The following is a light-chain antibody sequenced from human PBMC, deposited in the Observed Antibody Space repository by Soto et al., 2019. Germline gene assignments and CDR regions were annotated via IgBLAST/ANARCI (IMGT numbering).Light chain of an antibody. J-gene: IGKJ2*01. V-gene: IGKV3-11*01. CDR2: DAS. CDR3: QQRDT. Sequence: EMVLTQSPATLSLSPGERATLFCRASQSVSRYLAWYQQKPGQAPRLLMYDASNRATGIPARFSGSESGADFTLTISSLEPQDSAVYYCQQRDTFGQGTKLEIK. CDR1: QSVSRY.